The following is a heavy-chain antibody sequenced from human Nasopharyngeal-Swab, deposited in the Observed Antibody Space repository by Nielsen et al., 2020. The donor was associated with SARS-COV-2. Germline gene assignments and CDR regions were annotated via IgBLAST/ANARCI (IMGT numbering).Heavy chain of an antibody. V-gene: IGHV3-74*01. Sequence: GESLKISCSASGFTFSSYWMHWVRQLPGKGLVWVSRISTDGSGTNYADSVKGRFTVSRDNAKNTLYLQMNSLRAEDTAVYYCAKDPRNTAMANYFDYWGQGTLVTVSS. CDR2: ISTDGSGT. CDR1: GFTFSSYW. J-gene: IGHJ4*02. CDR3: AKDPRNTAMANYFDY. D-gene: IGHD5-18*01.